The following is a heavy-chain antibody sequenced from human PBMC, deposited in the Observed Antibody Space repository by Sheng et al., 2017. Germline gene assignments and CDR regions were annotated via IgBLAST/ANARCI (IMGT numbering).Heavy chain of an antibody. D-gene: IGHD6-25*01. CDR1: GGSISNYY. CDR3: VRDDREQRLHAFDI. CDR2: IYYSGTT. Sequence: QVQLQESGPGLVKPSETLSLTCTVSGGSISNYYWSWIRQPPGKGLEWIGYIYYSGTTNYNPSLESRVTISVDTSKNQFSLKLRSVTAADTAIYYCVRDDREQRLHAFDIWGQGTSGHRLF. J-gene: IGHJ3*02. V-gene: IGHV4-59*01.